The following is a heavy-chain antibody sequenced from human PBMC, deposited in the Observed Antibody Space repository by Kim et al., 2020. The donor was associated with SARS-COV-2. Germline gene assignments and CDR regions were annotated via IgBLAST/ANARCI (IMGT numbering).Heavy chain of an antibody. Sequence: SETLSLTCTVSGGSISYYYWTWIRQPPGKGLEWIGYVFDSGSTNYNPSLKNRVTRSLGTTKKQFSLQLTSVTAADTAAYYCARGKAYYDGSGNPRYWYFDLWGRGTLVTVSS. CDR1: GGSISYYY. CDR2: VFDSGST. CDR3: ARGKAYYDGSGNPRYWYFDL. V-gene: IGHV4-59*01. J-gene: IGHJ2*01. D-gene: IGHD3-22*01.